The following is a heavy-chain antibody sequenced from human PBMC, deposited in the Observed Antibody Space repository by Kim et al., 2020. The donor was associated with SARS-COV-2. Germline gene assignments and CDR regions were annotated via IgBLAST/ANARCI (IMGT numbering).Heavy chain of an antibody. CDR2: ITGSSSIST. D-gene: IGHD3-10*01. V-gene: IGHV3-23*01. J-gene: IGHJ2*01. CDR3: AKNSGSSSGYYFDL. Sequence: GSLRLSCAASGFTFSSYAMSWVRQAPGKGLEGLEWVSTITGSSSISTYYADSVKGRFTISRDNSKNTLYLQMNSLRAEDTAVYYCAKNSGSSSGYYFDLWGRGTLVTVSS. CDR1: GFTFSSYA.